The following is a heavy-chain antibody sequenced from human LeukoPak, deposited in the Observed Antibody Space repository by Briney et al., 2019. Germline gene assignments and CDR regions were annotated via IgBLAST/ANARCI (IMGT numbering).Heavy chain of an antibody. CDR3: SRESGPFCPFGY. Sequence: SETLSLTCGVSGGSISGTNWWSWVRQPPGQGLEWIGTYSLTSQNDYNPSLNGRVTTYLDTSSNQLSLHLTSVTAADTATYFCSRESGPFCPFGYWGQGALVIVS. V-gene: IGHV4/OR15-8*02. J-gene: IGHJ4*02. CDR1: GGSISGTNW. D-gene: IGHD3-22*01. CDR2: YSLTSQN.